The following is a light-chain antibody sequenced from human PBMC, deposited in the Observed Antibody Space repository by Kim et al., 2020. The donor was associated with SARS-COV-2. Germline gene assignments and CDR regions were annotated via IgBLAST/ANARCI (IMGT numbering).Light chain of an antibody. Sequence: CGSSSIIGINTLNWYQQHPGTAPILLISRNKQRPSGVNVGCSSSKAGTSASLAISGLQSEDGADYYCAAWNDSLNCWVFGGGTQLTVL. CDR2: RNK. J-gene: IGLJ3*02. CDR1: SSIIGINT. V-gene: IGLV1-44*01. CDR3: AAWNDSLNCWV.